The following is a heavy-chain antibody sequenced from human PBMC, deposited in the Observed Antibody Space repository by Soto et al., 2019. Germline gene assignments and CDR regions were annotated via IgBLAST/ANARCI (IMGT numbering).Heavy chain of an antibody. CDR2: ISGSGGST. CDR1: GFTFSSYA. J-gene: IGHJ4*02. Sequence: GSLRLSCAASGFTFSSYAMSWVRQAPGKGLEWVSAISGSGGSTYYADSVKGRFTISRDNSKNTLYLQMNSLRAEDTAVYYCAKEPLRSSWSLYSPSHDWGQGTLVTASS. CDR3: AKEPLRSSWSLYSPSHD. D-gene: IGHD6-13*01. V-gene: IGHV3-23*01.